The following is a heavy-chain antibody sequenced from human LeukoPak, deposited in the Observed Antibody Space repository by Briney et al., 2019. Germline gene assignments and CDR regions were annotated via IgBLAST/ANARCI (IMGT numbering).Heavy chain of an antibody. D-gene: IGHD6-6*01. CDR3: ARGPYSSSSVWSWFDP. CDR2: ISAYNGNT. CDR1: GGTFSSYA. Sequence: ASVKVSCKASGGTFSSYAISWVRQAPGQGLEWMGWISAYNGNTNYAQKLQGRVTMTTDTSTSTAYMELRSLRSDDTAVYYCARGPYSSSSVWSWFDPWGQGTLVTVSS. V-gene: IGHV1-18*01. J-gene: IGHJ5*02.